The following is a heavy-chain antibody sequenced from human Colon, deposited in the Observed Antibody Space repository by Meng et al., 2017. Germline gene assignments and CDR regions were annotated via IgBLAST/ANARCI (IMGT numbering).Heavy chain of an antibody. V-gene: IGHV3-23*01. J-gene: IGHJ3*01. CDR1: GFTFSSYA. Sequence: GESLKISCAASGFTFSSYAPSWVRQAPGKGLEWVSSISGSGATTYYANSVKGRFTVSRDNSKNTLYLEMNSLTAEDTAEYYCAKDTMVVIDGNFVVWGPGTMVTVSS. CDR3: AKDTMVVIDGNFVV. D-gene: IGHD2-21*01. CDR2: ISGSGATT.